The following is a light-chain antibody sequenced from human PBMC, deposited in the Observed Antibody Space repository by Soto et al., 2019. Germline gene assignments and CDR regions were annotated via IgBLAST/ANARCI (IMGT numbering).Light chain of an antibody. J-gene: IGKJ5*01. CDR1: QKIIRNS. CDR2: GAS. CDR3: KQRGEWPPGAT. Sequence: EIVLKLSLAPMSLYTRERATXSCRXSQKIIRNSLACYQQKPGQAPMPLISGASNRDTGIAARFSGSGSGTDFTLTISSLEPEDFAVYYCKQRGEWPPGATFGHGTRVEIK. V-gene: IGKV3-11*01.